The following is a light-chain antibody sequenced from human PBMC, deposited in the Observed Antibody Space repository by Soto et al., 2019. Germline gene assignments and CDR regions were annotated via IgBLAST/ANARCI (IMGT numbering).Light chain of an antibody. V-gene: IGKV3-11*01. CDR1: SSFRGY. J-gene: IGKJ1*01. CDR2: DXS. Sequence: EIVLTQSPATLSLSPGEGATLPXRASSSFRGYLAWYQQEHGXPPRXXXYDXSNRATGSPARLRGSGSGTDFTLTISSLEPEYFAVYYFQQRNNWPWTFGQGTKVDIK. CDR3: QQRNNWPWT.